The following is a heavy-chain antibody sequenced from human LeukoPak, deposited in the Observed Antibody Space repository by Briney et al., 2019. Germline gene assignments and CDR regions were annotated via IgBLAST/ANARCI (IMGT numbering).Heavy chain of an antibody. J-gene: IGHJ4*02. V-gene: IGHV1-3*01. Sequence: ASVKVSCKGSGYTFTSYAMHWVRQAPGQRLEWMGWINAGNGNTKYSQKFQGRVTITRDTSASTAYMELSSLRSEDTAVYYCARGLGYCSSTSCYTGYWGQGTLVTVSS. CDR2: INAGNGNT. D-gene: IGHD2-2*02. CDR3: ARGLGYCSSTSCYTGY. CDR1: GYTFTSYA.